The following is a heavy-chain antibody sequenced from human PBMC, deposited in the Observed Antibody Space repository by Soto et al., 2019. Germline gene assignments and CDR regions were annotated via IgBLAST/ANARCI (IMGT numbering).Heavy chain of an antibody. Sequence: EVQLVESGGGLVKPGGSLRLSCVVSGLTFRGAWVNWVRQAPGKGLEWVGRIRGTTDGGTTDYAAPVEGRFTISRDDSKNKVYLQSNSLKVEDTGIYHCTTDLKWSGGDYWGQGTLVSVSS. CDR1: GLTFRGAW. J-gene: IGHJ4*02. CDR2: IRGTTDGGTT. CDR3: TTDLKWSGGDY. V-gene: IGHV3-15*07. D-gene: IGHD3-10*01.